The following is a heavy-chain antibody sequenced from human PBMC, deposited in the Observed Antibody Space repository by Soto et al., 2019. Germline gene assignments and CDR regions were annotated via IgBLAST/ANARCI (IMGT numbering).Heavy chain of an antibody. CDR3: AKGGPDGFGTGGRCYFAY. D-gene: IGHD2-8*02. CDR1: GFTFDDYA. Sequence: EVQLVESGGGLVQPGRSLRLSCAASGFTFDDYAMHWVRRVPGKGREWVSSISWNSNIIGYAGSVKGRFTISRDNAKNSLYLQMDSLRPEDTALYYCAKGGPDGFGTGGRCYFAYWARGTLVTVSS. CDR2: ISWNSNII. V-gene: IGHV3-9*01. J-gene: IGHJ4*02.